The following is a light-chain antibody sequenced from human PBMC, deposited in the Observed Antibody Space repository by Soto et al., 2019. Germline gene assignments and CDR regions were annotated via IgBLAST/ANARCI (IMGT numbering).Light chain of an antibody. J-gene: IGLJ1*01. CDR3: SSYTSSSTPLYV. Sequence: QSVLTQAPSVSGSPGQSVTISCTGTSSDVGSYNRVSWYQQPPGTAPKLMIYEVSNRPSGVPDRFSGSKSGNTASLTISGLQAEDEADYYCSSYTSSSTPLYVFGTGTKVTVL. CDR2: EVS. V-gene: IGLV2-18*02. CDR1: SSDVGSYNR.